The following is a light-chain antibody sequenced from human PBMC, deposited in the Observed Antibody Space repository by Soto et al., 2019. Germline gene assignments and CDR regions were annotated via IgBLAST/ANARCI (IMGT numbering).Light chain of an antibody. CDR3: CSYASSSTLYVV. J-gene: IGLJ2*01. V-gene: IGLV2-23*01. Sequence: QSALTQPASVSGSPGQSITISCTGTSSDVGSYNLVSWYQQHPGKAPKLMIYEGSKRPSGVSNRFSGSKSGNTASLTISGLQAEDEADYYCCSYASSSTLYVVFGGGTKLTVL. CDR2: EGS. CDR1: SSDVGSYNL.